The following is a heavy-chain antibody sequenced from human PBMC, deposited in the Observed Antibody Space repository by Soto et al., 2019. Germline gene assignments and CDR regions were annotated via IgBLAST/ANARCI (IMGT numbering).Heavy chain of an antibody. D-gene: IGHD1-1*01. CDR2: IYYSGST. CDR3: ARHGNYYYYYYMDV. CDR1: GGSISSYY. V-gene: IGHV4-59*08. J-gene: IGHJ6*03. Sequence: SETLSLTCTVSGGSISSYYWSWIRQPPGKGLEWIGYIYYSGSTNYNPSLKSRVTISVDTSKNQFSLKLSSVTVADTAVYYCARHGNYYYYYYMDVWGKGTTVTVSS.